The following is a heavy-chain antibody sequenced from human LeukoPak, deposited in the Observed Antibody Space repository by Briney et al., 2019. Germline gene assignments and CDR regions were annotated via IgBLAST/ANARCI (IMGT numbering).Heavy chain of an antibody. V-gene: IGHV3-30*02. CDR1: GFTFSSYS. D-gene: IGHD3-22*01. CDR3: ARGPTYYYDSSGYFY. CDR2: IRYDGSNK. J-gene: IGHJ4*02. Sequence: GGSLRLSCAASGFTFSSYSMHWVRQAPGKGLEWVAFIRYDGSNKYYADSVKGRFTISRDNSKNTLYLQMNSLRAEDTAVYYCARGPTYYYDSSGYFYWGQGTLVTVSS.